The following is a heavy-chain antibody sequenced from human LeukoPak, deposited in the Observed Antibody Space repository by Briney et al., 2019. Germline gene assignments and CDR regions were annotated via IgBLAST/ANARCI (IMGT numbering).Heavy chain of an antibody. J-gene: IGHJ5*02. CDR3: AREPGIAAAQRFDP. Sequence: PSETLSLTCTVSGGSISSYYWSRIRQPAGKGLEWIGRIYTSGSTNYNPSLKSRVTISVDTSKNQFSLKLSSVTAADTAVYYCAREPGIAAAQRFDPWGQGTLVTVSS. CDR2: IYTSGST. V-gene: IGHV4-4*07. CDR1: GGSISSYY. D-gene: IGHD6-13*01.